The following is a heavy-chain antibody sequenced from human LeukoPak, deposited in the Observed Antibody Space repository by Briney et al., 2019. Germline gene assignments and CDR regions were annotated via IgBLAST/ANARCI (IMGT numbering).Heavy chain of an antibody. Sequence: ALVKVSCKASGGTFSSYAISWVRQAPGQGLEWVGGIIPIFGTANYAQKFQGRVTITADESTSTAYMELSSLRSEDTAVYYCAGGIAAAGAFDYWGQGTLVTVSS. V-gene: IGHV1-69*01. J-gene: IGHJ4*02. CDR3: AGGIAAAGAFDY. CDR2: IIPIFGTA. CDR1: GGTFSSYA. D-gene: IGHD6-13*01.